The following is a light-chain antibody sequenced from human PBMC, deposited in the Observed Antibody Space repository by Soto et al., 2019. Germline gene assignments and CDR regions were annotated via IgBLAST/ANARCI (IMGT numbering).Light chain of an antibody. Sequence: DIQMTQSPSFMSASVGDRVTATCRASQGINRCLAWYQQKPGQAPKLLIYTTSTLASGVPSRFSGSGSGTDFTLTISSLQPEDFATYYCQQANSFPITFGQGTRLEIK. CDR2: TTS. CDR3: QQANSFPIT. V-gene: IGKV1-12*01. J-gene: IGKJ5*01. CDR1: QGINRC.